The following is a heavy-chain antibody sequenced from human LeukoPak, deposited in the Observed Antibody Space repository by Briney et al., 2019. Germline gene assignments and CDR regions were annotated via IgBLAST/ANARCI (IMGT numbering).Heavy chain of an antibody. CDR2: INPNSGGT. J-gene: IGHJ4*02. CDR1: GYTFTGYY. D-gene: IGHD3-22*01. Sequence: ASVKVSCKASGYTFTGYYMHWVRQAPGHGLEWMGWINPNSGGTNYAQKFQGRVTMTRDTSISTAYMELSRLRSDDTAVYYCAAPHYYDSSGFDYWGQGTLVTVSS. CDR3: AAPHYYDSSGFDY. V-gene: IGHV1-2*02.